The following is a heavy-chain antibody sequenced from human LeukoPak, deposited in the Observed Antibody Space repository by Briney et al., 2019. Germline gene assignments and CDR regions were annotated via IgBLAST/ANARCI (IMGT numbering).Heavy chain of an antibody. CDR2: ISGSGGST. D-gene: IGHD6-19*01. Sequence: GGSLRLSCAASGFTISSNSMRWVRQAPGKGLEWVSAISGSGGSTYYADSVKGRFTISRDNSKNTLYLQMNSLRAEDTAVYYCAKMGLKQWPYNYFDYWGQGTLVTVSS. V-gene: IGHV3-23*01. J-gene: IGHJ4*02. CDR1: GFTISSNS. CDR3: AKMGLKQWPYNYFDY.